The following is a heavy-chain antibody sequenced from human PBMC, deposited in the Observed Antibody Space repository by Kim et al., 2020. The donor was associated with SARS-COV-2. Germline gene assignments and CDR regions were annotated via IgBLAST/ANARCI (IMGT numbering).Heavy chain of an antibody. CDR2: IKQDGSEK. V-gene: IGHV3-7*01. D-gene: IGHD5-12*01. CDR1: GFTFSSYW. CDR3: AREGDGYNFPYYYGMDV. Sequence: GGSLRLSCAASGFTFSSYWMSWVRQAPGKGLERVANIKQDGSEKYYVDSVKGRFTISRDNAKNSLYLQMNSLRAEDTAVYYCAREGDGYNFPYYYGMDVWGQGTTVTVSS. J-gene: IGHJ6*02.